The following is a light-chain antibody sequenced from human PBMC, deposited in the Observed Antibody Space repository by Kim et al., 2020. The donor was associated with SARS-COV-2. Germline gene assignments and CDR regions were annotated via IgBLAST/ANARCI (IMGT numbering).Light chain of an antibody. CDR2: WAS. CDR3: QQYYSLPLT. V-gene: IGKV4-1*01. J-gene: IGKJ4*01. Sequence: DIVMTQSPDSLAVSLGERATINCKSSQSVLYSSNNKNYLAWYQQKPGQPPKLLIYWASTRESGVPDRFSGSGSGTDFTLTISSLQAEDAAVYYCQQYYSLPLTCGGGTKVDIK. CDR1: QSVLYSSNNKNY.